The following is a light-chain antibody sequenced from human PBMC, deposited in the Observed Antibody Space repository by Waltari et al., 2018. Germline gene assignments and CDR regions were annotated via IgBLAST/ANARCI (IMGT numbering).Light chain of an antibody. Sequence: EIVMTQSPATLSASPGERATLSCRASRSVSTNLAWYQQKPGQATSLLMYGASTRATGIPATFSGSGSGTEFTLTISSLQSEDFAVYYCQQYNSGPRTFGKGTKVEIK. V-gene: IGKV3-15*01. CDR1: RSVSTN. CDR2: GAS. J-gene: IGKJ1*01. CDR3: QQYNSGPRT.